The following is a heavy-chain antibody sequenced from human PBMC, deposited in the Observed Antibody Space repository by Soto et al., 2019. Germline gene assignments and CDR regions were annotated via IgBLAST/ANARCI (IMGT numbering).Heavy chain of an antibody. D-gene: IGHD1-20*01. CDR2: ISAYNGNT. J-gene: IGHJ6*02. CDR1: GYTFTSYG. Sequence: ASVKVSCKASGYTFTSYGISWVRQAPGQGLEWMGWISAYNGNTNYAQKLQGRVTMTEDTSTDTAYMELSSLRSEDTAVYYCATPRYNWNYYYGMDVWGQGTTVTVSS. CDR3: ATPRYNWNYYYGMDV. V-gene: IGHV1-18*01.